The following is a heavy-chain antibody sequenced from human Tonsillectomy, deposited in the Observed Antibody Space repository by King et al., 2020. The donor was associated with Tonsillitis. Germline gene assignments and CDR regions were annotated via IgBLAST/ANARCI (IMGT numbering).Heavy chain of an antibody. D-gene: IGHD2-2*02. CDR2: IYYSGST. J-gene: IGHJ4*02. CDR3: ARHGAYTSYYFDY. Sequence: QLQESGPGLVKPSETLSLTCTVSGGSISSYYWSWIRQPPGKGLEWIGYIYYSGSTNYNPSLKSRVTISVDTSKNQFSLKLSSVTAADTAVYYCARHGAYTSYYFDYWGQGTLVAVSS. CDR1: GGSISSYY. V-gene: IGHV4-59*08.